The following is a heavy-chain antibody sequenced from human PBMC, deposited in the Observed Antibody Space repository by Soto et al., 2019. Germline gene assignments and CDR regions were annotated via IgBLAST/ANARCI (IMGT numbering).Heavy chain of an antibody. CDR1: GGSISSYY. CDR3: AGGRGWYSNKCYQGGWFDP. CDR2: IYYSGST. V-gene: IGHV4-59*12. J-gene: IGHJ5*02. Sequence: QVQLQESGPGLVKPSETLSLTCTVSGGSISSYYWSWIRQPPGKGLEWIGYIYYSGSTNYNPSLKSRVTLSGDTVKDPVALQVSFVAAADTAGEYWAGGRGWYSNKCYQGGWFDPWGQGTLVTVSS. D-gene: IGHD1-26*01.